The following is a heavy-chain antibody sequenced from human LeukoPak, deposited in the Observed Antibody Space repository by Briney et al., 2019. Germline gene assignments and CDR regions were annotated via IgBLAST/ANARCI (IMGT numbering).Heavy chain of an antibody. CDR2: IYYSGST. CDR1: GGSISSSSYY. V-gene: IGHV4-39*07. Sequence: KPSETLSLTCTVSGGSISSSSYYWGWIRQPPGKGLEWIGSIYYSGSTYYNPSLKSRVTISVDTSKNQFSLKLSSVTAADTAVYYCARYGTLGFTMVRGNWFDPWGQGTLVTVSS. D-gene: IGHD3-10*01. CDR3: ARYGTLGFTMVRGNWFDP. J-gene: IGHJ5*02.